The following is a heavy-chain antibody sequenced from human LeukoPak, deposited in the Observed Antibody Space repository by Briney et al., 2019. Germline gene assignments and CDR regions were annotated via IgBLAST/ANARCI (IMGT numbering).Heavy chain of an antibody. CDR1: GGTFSSYA. Sequence: GASVKVSCKASGGTFSSYAINWVRQAPGQGLEWMGLINPSAGGTSYAQKFQDRVTMTRDMSTTTVYLGLNSLRSEDTAVYYCARGGCSTTSCYHFDSWGQRTLVTVSS. J-gene: IGHJ4*02. D-gene: IGHD2-2*01. CDR2: INPSAGGT. CDR3: ARGGCSTTSCYHFDS. V-gene: IGHV1-46*01.